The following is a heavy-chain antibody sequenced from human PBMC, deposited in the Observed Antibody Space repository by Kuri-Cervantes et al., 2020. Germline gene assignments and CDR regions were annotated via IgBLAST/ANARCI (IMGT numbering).Heavy chain of an antibody. Sequence: GESLKISCAASGFTFSSYGMHWVRQAPGKGLEWVAVISYDGSNKYYADSVKGRFTISRDNSKNTLYLQMNSLRAEDTAVYYCAKEDEVRGHFMVRGWDYYYGMDVWGQGTTVTVSS. CDR3: AKEDEVRGHFMVRGWDYYYGMDV. V-gene: IGHV3-30*18. J-gene: IGHJ6*02. CDR1: GFTFSSYG. CDR2: ISYDGSNK. D-gene: IGHD3-10*01.